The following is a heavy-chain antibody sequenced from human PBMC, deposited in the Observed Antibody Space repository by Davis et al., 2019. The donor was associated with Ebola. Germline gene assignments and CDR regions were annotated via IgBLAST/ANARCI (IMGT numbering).Heavy chain of an antibody. V-gene: IGHV3-23*01. J-gene: IGHJ4*02. Sequence: PGGSLRLSCAASGFTFSSYAMIWVRQAPGKGLEWVSTISGSGDSTYYADSVKGRLTISRDNSKNTLYLQMNSLRADDTAVYYCAKAYGDDRLFPFDYWGQGTLVTVSS. CDR2: ISGSGDST. CDR3: AKAYGDDRLFPFDY. CDR1: GFTFSSYA. D-gene: IGHD4-17*01.